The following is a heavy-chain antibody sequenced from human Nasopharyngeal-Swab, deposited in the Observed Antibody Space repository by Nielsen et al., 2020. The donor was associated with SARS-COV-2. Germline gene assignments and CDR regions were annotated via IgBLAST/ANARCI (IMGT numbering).Heavy chain of an antibody. Sequence: GESLKISCAASGFTFSSYDMHWARQAAGRGLEWVSGLGSVGDTDYLSSVKGRFTISREDGKNSLYLQMNSLRVGDTAVYYCARAVWAVAGPVGAFDIWGQGTKVTVSS. D-gene: IGHD6-19*01. CDR1: GFTFSSYD. V-gene: IGHV3-13*01. CDR2: LGSVGDT. J-gene: IGHJ3*02. CDR3: ARAVWAVAGPVGAFDI.